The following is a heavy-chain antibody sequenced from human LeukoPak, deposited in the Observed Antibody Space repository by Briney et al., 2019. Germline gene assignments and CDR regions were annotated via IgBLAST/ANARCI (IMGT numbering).Heavy chain of an antibody. D-gene: IGHD6-6*01. CDR2: ISGCGGST. V-gene: IGHV3-23*01. CDR3: AKDLIAARPGDY. J-gene: IGHJ4*02. CDR1: GFTFSNYK. Sequence: GGSLRLSCAASGFTFSNYKMNWVRQAPGKGLEWVSAISGCGGSTYYADSVKGRFTISRDNSKNTLYLQMNSLRAEDTAVYYCAKDLIAARPGDYWGQGTLVTVSS.